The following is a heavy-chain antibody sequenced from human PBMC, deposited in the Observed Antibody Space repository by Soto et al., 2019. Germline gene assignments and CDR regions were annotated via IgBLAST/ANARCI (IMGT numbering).Heavy chain of an antibody. CDR1: GFTFSSYA. V-gene: IGHV3-30-3*01. J-gene: IGHJ6*02. CDR3: ARDHGYRENYYYGMDV. Sequence: GGSLRLSCAASGFTFSSYAMHWVRQAPGKGLEWVAVISYDGSNKYYADSVKGRFTISRDNSKNTLYLQMNSLRAEDTAVYYCARDHGYRENYYYGMDVWGQGTTVTVSS. CDR2: ISYDGSNK. D-gene: IGHD5-18*01.